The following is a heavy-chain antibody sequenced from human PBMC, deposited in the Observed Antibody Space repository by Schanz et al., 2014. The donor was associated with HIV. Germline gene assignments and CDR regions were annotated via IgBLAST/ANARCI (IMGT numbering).Heavy chain of an antibody. CDR2: INPSGIVT. CDR3: ARDSPVAAGTLDY. D-gene: IGHD6-13*01. J-gene: IGHJ4*02. V-gene: IGHV1-46*01. Sequence: QVHLVQSGAEVKKSGASVKVSCKEVGNTFPNYNIHWVRQGPGQGLEWMGIINPSGIVTNLSQKFQGRLTMTRDRSTSTAYMELSSLRSEDTAVYYCARDSPVAAGTLDYWGQGTLVTVSS. CDR1: GNTFPNYN.